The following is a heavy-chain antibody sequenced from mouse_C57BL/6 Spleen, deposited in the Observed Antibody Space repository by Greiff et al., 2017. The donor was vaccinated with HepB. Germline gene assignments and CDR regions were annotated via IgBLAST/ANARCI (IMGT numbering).Heavy chain of an antibody. V-gene: IGHV1-26*01. CDR3: ARGGYYGSYYYAMDY. D-gene: IGHD1-1*01. J-gene: IGHJ4*01. CDR2: INPNNGGT. Sequence: VQLQQSGPELVKPGASVKISCKASGYTFTDYYMNWVKQSHGKSLEWIGDINPNNGGTSNNQKFKGKVTLTVDKSTSTATMELRSLTSEDSADYYCARGGYYGSYYYAMDYWGQGTSVTVSS. CDR1: GYTFTDYY.